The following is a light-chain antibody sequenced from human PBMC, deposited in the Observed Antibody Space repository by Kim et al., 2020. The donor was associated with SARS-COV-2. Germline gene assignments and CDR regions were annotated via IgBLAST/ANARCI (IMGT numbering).Light chain of an antibody. V-gene: IGLV4-69*02. Sequence: QLVLTQSPSASASLGASVRLTCTLSSGHSSYAIAWHQQQPEKGPRYLMKVNSDGSHNKGDGIPDRFSGSSSGAERYLTISSLQSEDEADYYCQTWGTGGVFGGGTQLTVL. CDR2: VNSDGSH. CDR3: QTWGTGGV. J-gene: IGLJ3*02. CDR1: SGHSSYA.